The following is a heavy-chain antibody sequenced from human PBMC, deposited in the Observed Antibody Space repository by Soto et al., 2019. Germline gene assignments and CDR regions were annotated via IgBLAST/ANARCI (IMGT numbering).Heavy chain of an antibody. CDR2: INGDGASL. CDR3: AREGSLSLDV. J-gene: IGHJ6*02. CDR1: GFIFSSFW. Sequence: EVRLEEAGGGFVQPGGSLRVSCSGSGFIFSSFWMHWVRQGPGKGLEWVSRINGDGASLAYADSVKGRFSISRDNVKNTLHLQMNSLGADDTALYFCAREGSLSLDVWGRGTTVTVSS. D-gene: IGHD3-10*01. V-gene: IGHV3-74*03.